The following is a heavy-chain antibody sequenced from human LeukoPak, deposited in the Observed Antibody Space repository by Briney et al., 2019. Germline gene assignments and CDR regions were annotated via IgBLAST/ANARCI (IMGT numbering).Heavy chain of an antibody. CDR3: ARFAGSGSYYIDY. Sequence: GGSLRLSCAASGFTFSSYAMSWARQAPGKGLEWVSYIGGSGTTIFYAHSVKGRFTISRDNAKNSLYLQMNSLRAEDTAVYYCARFAGSGSYYIDYWGQGTLITVSS. V-gene: IGHV3-48*04. CDR1: GFTFSSYA. J-gene: IGHJ4*02. D-gene: IGHD3-10*01. CDR2: IGGSGTTI.